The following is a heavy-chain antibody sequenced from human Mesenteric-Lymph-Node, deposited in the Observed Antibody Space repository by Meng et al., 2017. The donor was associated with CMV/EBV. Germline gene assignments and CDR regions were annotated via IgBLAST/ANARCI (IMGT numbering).Heavy chain of an antibody. D-gene: IGHD4-17*01. Sequence: VSGGSISRSSYYWAWIRQPPGKGLEWVGSIHYSGSTYYSPSLKGRVTISVDTSKNQFSLKLSSVTAADTAVYYCASRATVTYIWTNWGQGTLVTVSS. V-gene: IGHV4-39*01. CDR3: ASRATVTYIWTN. CDR2: IHYSGST. CDR1: GGSISRSSYY. J-gene: IGHJ4*02.